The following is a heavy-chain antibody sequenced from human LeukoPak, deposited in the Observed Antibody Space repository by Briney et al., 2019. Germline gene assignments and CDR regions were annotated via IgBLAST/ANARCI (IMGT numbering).Heavy chain of an antibody. J-gene: IGHJ5*02. Sequence: SETLSLTCTVSGASINGYFWSWIRQSAGKGLEWIGRIYGSGSTNYNPSLESRATVSSDTSKSQFSLKLRSVTAADTAVYYCSRDMVRETLMYWFDPWGPGSLVTVS. CDR1: GASINGYF. CDR2: IYGSGST. D-gene: IGHD3-10*01. V-gene: IGHV4-4*07. CDR3: SRDMVRETLMYWFDP.